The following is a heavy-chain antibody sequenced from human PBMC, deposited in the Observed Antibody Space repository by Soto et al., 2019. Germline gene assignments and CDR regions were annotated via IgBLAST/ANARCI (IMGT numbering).Heavy chain of an antibody. J-gene: IGHJ4*02. CDR3: AKDSAEMATINNY. CDR2: MYSGGTT. Sequence: PGGSLRLSCAASGLLVSNNYMSWVRQAPGEGLEWVSIMYSGGTTYYADSVEGRFTMSRDDSKNMVYLQMNSLRAEDTAVYYCAKDSAEMATINNYWGQGTLVTVSS. D-gene: IGHD5-12*01. V-gene: IGHV3-53*01. CDR1: GLLVSNNY.